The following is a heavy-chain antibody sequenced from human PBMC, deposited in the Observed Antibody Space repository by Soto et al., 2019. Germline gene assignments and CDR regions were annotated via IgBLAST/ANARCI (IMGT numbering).Heavy chain of an antibody. CDR3: ARSGGSVNWFDP. D-gene: IGHD2-15*01. CDR1: GYTFTSYD. CDR2: MNPNSGNT. Sequence: ASVKVSCKASGYTFTSYDINWVRQATGQGLEWMRWMNPNSGNTGYAQKFQGRVTMTRNTSISTAYMELSSLRSEDTAVYYCARSGGSVNWFDPWGQGTLVTVSS. V-gene: IGHV1-8*01. J-gene: IGHJ5*02.